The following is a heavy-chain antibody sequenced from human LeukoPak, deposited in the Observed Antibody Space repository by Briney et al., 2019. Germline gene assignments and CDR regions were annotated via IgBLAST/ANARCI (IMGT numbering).Heavy chain of an antibody. V-gene: IGHV3-11*04. J-gene: IGHJ4*02. CDR2: ISSSGSTI. CDR3: ARDGVGTRVGDLGY. Sequence: AGGSLRLSCAASGFTLSDYYMSWIRQAPGKGLEWVSSISSSGSTIYYADSVKGRFSISRDNAKNSLYLQMDILRAEDTALYYCARDGVGTRVGDLGYWSQGTLVTVSS. CDR1: GFTLSDYY. D-gene: IGHD1-26*01.